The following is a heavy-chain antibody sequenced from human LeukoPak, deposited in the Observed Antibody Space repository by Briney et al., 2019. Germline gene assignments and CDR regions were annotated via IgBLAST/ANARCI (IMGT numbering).Heavy chain of an antibody. J-gene: IGHJ4*02. Sequence: GGSLRLSCAASGFAFSSYGINWVRQAPGKGLEWVAFIRYDGSDKYYADSVKGRFTISRDNSKNTLYLQMNSLRAEDTAVYYCAKATNYGDYFDYWGQGTLVTVSS. CDR3: AKATNYGDYFDY. CDR1: GFAFSSYG. V-gene: IGHV3-30*02. D-gene: IGHD4-17*01. CDR2: IRYDGSDK.